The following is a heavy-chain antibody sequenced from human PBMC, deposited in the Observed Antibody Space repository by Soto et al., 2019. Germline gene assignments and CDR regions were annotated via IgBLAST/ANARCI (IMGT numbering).Heavy chain of an antibody. CDR1: GFTFSSDA. CDR3: AKFYYGDYSYYYYGMDV. D-gene: IGHD4-17*01. Sequence: EVQVLESGGGLVQPGGSLRLSCAASGFTFSSDAMSWVRQAPGKGLEWVSAISGSGDSTRYADSVQGRFTISRDNYKHTLYLQTNSLRAEDTAGYYGAKFYYGDYSYYYYGMDVWGQGTKVTVSS. CDR2: ISGSGDST. J-gene: IGHJ6*02. V-gene: IGHV3-23*01.